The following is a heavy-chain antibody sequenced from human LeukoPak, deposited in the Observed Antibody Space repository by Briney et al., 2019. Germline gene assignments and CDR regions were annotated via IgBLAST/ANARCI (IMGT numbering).Heavy chain of an antibody. CDR2: ISSSSSYI. CDR1: GFTFSSYA. CDR3: ARETDYYDSSGYLTSDY. V-gene: IGHV3-21*01. Sequence: GGSLRLSCAASGFTFSSYAMGWVRQAPGKGLEWVPSISSSSSYIYYADSVKGRFTISRDNAKNSLYLQMNSLRAEDTAVYYCARETDYYDSSGYLTSDYWGQGTLVTVSS. D-gene: IGHD3-22*01. J-gene: IGHJ4*02.